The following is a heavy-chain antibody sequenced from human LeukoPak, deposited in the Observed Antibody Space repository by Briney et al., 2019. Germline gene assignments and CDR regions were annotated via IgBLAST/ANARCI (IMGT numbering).Heavy chain of an antibody. Sequence: GGSLRLSCAASGFIFSSSEMNWVRQAPGKGLEWISYSTTSGNTVYYADSVKGRFTISRDNAKNSLFLQMNGLRAEDTAVYYYASDLVGVANFDYWGQGTLVTVSS. J-gene: IGHJ4*02. CDR1: GFIFSSSE. V-gene: IGHV3-48*03. CDR2: STTSGNTV. CDR3: ASDLVGVANFDY. D-gene: IGHD5-12*01.